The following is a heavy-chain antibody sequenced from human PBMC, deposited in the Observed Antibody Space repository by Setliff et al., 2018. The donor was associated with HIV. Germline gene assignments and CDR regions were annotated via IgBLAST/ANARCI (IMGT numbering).Heavy chain of an antibody. CDR2: IYYSGST. Sequence: PSETLSXXXTVSGGSINNDIYFWSWIRQYPGKGLEWIGYIYYSGSTYYNPSLKSRITXSVDTSKNQFSLKLSSVTAADTAVYYCARVPTNPDFYYYMDVWXKGTTVTVSS. J-gene: IGHJ6*03. V-gene: IGHV4-31*03. CDR3: ARVPTNPDFYYYMDV. CDR1: GGSINNDIYF.